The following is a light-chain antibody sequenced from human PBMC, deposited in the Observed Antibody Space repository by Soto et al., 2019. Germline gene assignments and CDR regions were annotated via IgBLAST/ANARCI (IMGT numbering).Light chain of an antibody. V-gene: IGKV1-6*01. J-gene: IGKJ1*01. Sequence: IQMTQSTSFLSASVGDRVTITCRSSQDIRNYLGWYQQKPGKAPQLLIYGASSLQRGVSSRFSGSGFGTDFTLTISSLQPEDSATYYCLQDRSHFWTFGQGTKV. CDR2: GAS. CDR3: LQDRSHFWT. CDR1: QDIRNY.